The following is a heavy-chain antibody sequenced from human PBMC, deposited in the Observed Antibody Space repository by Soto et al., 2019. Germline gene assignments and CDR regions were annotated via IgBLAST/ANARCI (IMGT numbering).Heavy chain of an antibody. J-gene: IGHJ4*02. CDR2: IYYSGST. V-gene: IGHV4-59*12. CDR3: ARGPPILYSGTAAYYYFDT. D-gene: IGHD3-10*01. Sequence: SETLSLTCTVSGGSISSYYWSWIRQPPGKGLEWIGYIYYSGSTNYNPSLKSRVTISVDTSNNQFSLTLISVTAADTAVYYCARGPPILYSGTAAYYYFDTLGQGPLVTVPS. CDR1: GGSISSYY.